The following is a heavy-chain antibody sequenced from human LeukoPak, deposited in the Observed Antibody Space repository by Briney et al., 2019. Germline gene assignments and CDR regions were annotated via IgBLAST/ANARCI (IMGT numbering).Heavy chain of an antibody. Sequence: EASVKVSCKASGYTFTGYYMHWVRQAPGQGLEWMGWISAYNGNTNYAQKLQGRVTMTTDTSTSTAYMELRSLRSDDTAVYYCARVVGATGYYYYGMDVWGQGTTVTVSS. CDR2: ISAYNGNT. J-gene: IGHJ6*02. CDR1: GYTFTGYY. CDR3: ARVVGATGYYYYGMDV. D-gene: IGHD1-26*01. V-gene: IGHV1-18*04.